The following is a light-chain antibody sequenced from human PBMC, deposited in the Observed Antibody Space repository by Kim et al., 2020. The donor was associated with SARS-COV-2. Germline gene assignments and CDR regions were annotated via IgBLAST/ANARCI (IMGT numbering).Light chain of an antibody. CDR2: GKN. J-gene: IGLJ3*02. V-gene: IGLV3-19*01. Sequence: ALGQTGRSICQGASLISYYASWYQQKPGQAPVLVIYGKNNRPSGIPDRFSGSSSGNTASLTITGAQAEDEADYYCNSRDSSGNHWVFGGGTKLTVL. CDR1: SLISYY. CDR3: NSRDSSGNHWV.